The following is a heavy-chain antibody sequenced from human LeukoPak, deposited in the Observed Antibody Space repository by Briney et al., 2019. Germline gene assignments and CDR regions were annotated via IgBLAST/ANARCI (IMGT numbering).Heavy chain of an antibody. V-gene: IGHV1-2*02. J-gene: IGHJ4*02. Sequence: ASVKVSCKASGYTFTGYYMHWVRQAPGQGLEWMGWINPNSGGTNYAQKFQGRVTMTRDTSISTAYMELSRLRSDDTAVYYCVSLEVASQNFDYWGQGTLVTVSS. CDR1: GYTFTGYY. CDR3: VSLEVASQNFDY. D-gene: IGHD2-15*01. CDR2: INPNSGGT.